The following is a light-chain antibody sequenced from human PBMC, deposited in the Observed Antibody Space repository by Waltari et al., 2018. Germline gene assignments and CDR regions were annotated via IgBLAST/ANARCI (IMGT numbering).Light chain of an antibody. J-gene: IGKJ2*01. CDR3: QQYYSSLPYT. Sequence: IVMTQSPDSLAVSLGARATINCTSSPSVLYSSNNKNYLAWYQQKPGQPPKLLIYWASTRESGVPDRFSGSGSETDFTLTISSLQAEDVAVYYCQQYYSSLPYTFGQGTKLEIK. CDR1: PSVLYSSNNKNY. CDR2: WAS. V-gene: IGKV4-1*01.